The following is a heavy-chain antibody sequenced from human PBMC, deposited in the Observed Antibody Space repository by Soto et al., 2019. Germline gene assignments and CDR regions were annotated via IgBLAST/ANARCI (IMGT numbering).Heavy chain of an antibody. CDR3: AREKDTIFGVVLDY. CDR1: GFTFSSYA. J-gene: IGHJ4*02. Sequence: PGGSLRLSCAASGFTFSSYAMHWVRQAPGKGLEWVAVISYDGSNKYYADSVKGRFTISRDNSKNTLYLQMNSLRAEDTAVYYCAREKDTIFGVVLDYWGQGTLVTVSS. V-gene: IGHV3-30-3*01. D-gene: IGHD3-3*01. CDR2: ISYDGSNK.